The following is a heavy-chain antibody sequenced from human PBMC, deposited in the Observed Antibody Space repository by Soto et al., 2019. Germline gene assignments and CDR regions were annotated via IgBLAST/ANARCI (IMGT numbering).Heavy chain of an antibody. D-gene: IGHD6-19*01. Sequence: ASVKVSCKASGYTFTAYSMHWVRQAPGQGLEWVGWFNPNSGDTVYAQKFQGRVTLTRDTSIGTAYMELYSLTSDDTAVYYCAREASAVISLDYWGQGTLVTVSS. CDR1: GYTFTAYS. J-gene: IGHJ4*02. CDR3: AREASAVISLDY. CDR2: FNPNSGDT. V-gene: IGHV1-2*02.